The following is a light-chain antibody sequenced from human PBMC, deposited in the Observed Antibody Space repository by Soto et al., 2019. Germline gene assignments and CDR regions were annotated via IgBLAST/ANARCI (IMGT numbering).Light chain of an antibody. J-gene: IGKJ4*01. V-gene: IGKV3-11*01. CDR2: VAS. CDR1: QSVSSS. Sequence: EIVLTQSPATLSLSPGERATLSCRASQSVSSSLAWYQQKPGQAPRLLIYVASNRATGIPARFSGSGSGTDFTLTISSLEPEDFAVYYCQQRSNWPPLTFGGGTKVEIK. CDR3: QQRSNWPPLT.